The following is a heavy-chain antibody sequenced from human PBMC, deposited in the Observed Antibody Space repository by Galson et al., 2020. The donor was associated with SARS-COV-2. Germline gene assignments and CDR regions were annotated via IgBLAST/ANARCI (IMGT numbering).Heavy chain of an antibody. D-gene: IGHD3-22*01. CDR3: ARGRTEITMIVVVFTSSSINFDY. V-gene: IGHV4-34*01. CDR1: GGSFSGYY. CDR2: INPSGST. J-gene: IGHJ4*02. Sequence: PSETLSLTCAVYGGSFSGYYWSWIRQPPGKGLEWIGEINPSGSTNYNPSLKSRVTMSVNTSKNPFSLKLSSVTAADTAVYYCARGRTEITMIVVVFTSSSINFDYWGQGTPVTVSS.